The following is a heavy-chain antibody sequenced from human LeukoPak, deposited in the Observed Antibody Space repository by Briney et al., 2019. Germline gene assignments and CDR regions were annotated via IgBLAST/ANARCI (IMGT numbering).Heavy chain of an antibody. CDR1: GYTFTGYY. D-gene: IGHD3-3*01. CDR2: INPNSGGT. Sequence: ASVKVSCKASGYTFTGYYMHWVRQAPGQGLEWMGWINPNSGGTSYAQKFQGRVTMTRDTSISTAYMELSRLRSDDTAVYYCARDLEWLFYLDYYGMDVWGQGTTVTVSS. CDR3: ARDLEWLFYLDYYGMDV. V-gene: IGHV1-2*02. J-gene: IGHJ6*02.